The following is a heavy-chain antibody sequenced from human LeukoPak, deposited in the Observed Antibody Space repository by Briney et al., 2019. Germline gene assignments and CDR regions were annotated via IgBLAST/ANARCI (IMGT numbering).Heavy chain of an antibody. CDR3: ARVVSDTAMRADYYYYYGMDV. V-gene: IGHV1-69*04. Sequence: SVKVSCKASGGTFSSYAISWVRQAPGQGLEWMGRIIPILGIANYAQKFQGRVTITADKSTSAAYMELSSLRSEDTAVYYCARVVSDTAMRADYYYYYGMDVWGQGTTDTVSS. CDR2: IIPILGIA. D-gene: IGHD5-18*01. J-gene: IGHJ6*02. CDR1: GGTFSSYA.